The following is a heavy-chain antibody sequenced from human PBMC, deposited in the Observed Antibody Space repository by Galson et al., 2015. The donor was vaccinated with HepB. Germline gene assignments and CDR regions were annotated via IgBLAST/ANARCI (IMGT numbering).Heavy chain of an antibody. D-gene: IGHD2-15*01. CDR2: IKQDGSEK. V-gene: IGHV3-7*01. J-gene: IGHJ4*02. CDR1: GFTFSSYW. Sequence: SLRLSCAASGFTFSSYWMSWVRQAPGKGLEWVANIKQDGSEKYYVDSVKGRFTISRDNAKNSLYLQMNSLRAEDTAVYYCAREGLPYCSGGSCYPLDYWGQGTLVTVSS. CDR3: AREGLPYCSGGSCYPLDY.